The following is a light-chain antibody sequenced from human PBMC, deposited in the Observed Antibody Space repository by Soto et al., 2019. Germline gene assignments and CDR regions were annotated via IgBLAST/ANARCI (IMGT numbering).Light chain of an antibody. V-gene: IGKV3-15*01. CDR2: GAS. CDR3: QHYHYWPPYQ. CDR1: QSVSSN. J-gene: IGKJ2*01. Sequence: EIVMTQSPATLSASPGERATLSCRASQSVSSNLAWYQQKPGQAPRLLIYGASNRATNIPARFSGSGSGTEFTLTISSLQSEDFAIYYCQHYHYWPPYQLGQGTRLDIK.